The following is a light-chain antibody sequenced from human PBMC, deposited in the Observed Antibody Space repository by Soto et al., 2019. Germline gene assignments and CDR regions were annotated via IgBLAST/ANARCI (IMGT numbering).Light chain of an antibody. V-gene: IGKV2-30*01. J-gene: IGKJ2*01. Sequence: DVVMTQSPLSLSVIPGQPASISCRSSQSPVTSDGNTYLNWFHQRPGQSPRRLIYKISNRDSGVPDRFIGSGSGTEFTLKISRVEAEDVGIYYCMQGTSWPYNFGQGTKLEI. CDR2: KIS. CDR3: MQGTSWPYN. CDR1: QSPVTSDGNTY.